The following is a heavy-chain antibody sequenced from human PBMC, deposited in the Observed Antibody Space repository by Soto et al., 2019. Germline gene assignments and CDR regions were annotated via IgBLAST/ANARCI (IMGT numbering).Heavy chain of an antibody. D-gene: IGHD3-3*01. Sequence: QVQLQESGPGLVKPSETLSLTCTVSGGSISSYYWSWIRQPPGKGLEWIGYIYYSGSTNYNPSLKSRVTISVDTSQNQFSLKLSSVTAADTAVYYCAREGAIFGVARGGMDVWGQGTTVTVSS. V-gene: IGHV4-59*01. J-gene: IGHJ6*02. CDR1: GGSISSYY. CDR2: IYYSGST. CDR3: AREGAIFGVARGGMDV.